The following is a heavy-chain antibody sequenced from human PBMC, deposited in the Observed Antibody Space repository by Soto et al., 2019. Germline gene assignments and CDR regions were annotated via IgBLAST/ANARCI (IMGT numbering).Heavy chain of an antibody. Sequence: QVQLQESGPGLVKPSGTLSLTCAVSGGSISTDNWWSWVRQPTGKGLEWVGEIYHSGSTNYNPSLKSRLTISIDKSKDQFSLDVRSVTAADTAVYYCARGGRWLFDYWGQGTLVTVSS. CDR1: GGSISTDNW. CDR3: ARGGRWLFDY. D-gene: IGHD5-12*01. J-gene: IGHJ4*02. CDR2: IYHSGST. V-gene: IGHV4-4*02.